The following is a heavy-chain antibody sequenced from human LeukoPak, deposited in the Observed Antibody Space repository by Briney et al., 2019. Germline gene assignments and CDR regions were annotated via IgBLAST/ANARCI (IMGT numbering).Heavy chain of an antibody. Sequence: GASVKVSCKASGYTFTSYDINWVRQAPGQGLEWMGWINPNSGGTNYAQKFQGRVTMTRDTSISTAYMELSRLRSDDTAVYYCARDVISVAYYYGSGSNSGFDPWGQGTLVTVSS. CDR3: ARDVISVAYYYGSGSNSGFDP. D-gene: IGHD3-10*01. CDR1: GYTFTSYD. J-gene: IGHJ5*02. CDR2: INPNSGGT. V-gene: IGHV1-2*02.